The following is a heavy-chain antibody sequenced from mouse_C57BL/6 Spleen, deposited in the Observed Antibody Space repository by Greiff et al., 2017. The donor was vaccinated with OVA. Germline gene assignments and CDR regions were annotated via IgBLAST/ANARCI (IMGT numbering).Heavy chain of an antibody. V-gene: IGHV1-11*01. J-gene: IGHJ4*01. CDR2: IYPVSGET. D-gene: IGHD1-1*01. CDR1: GYTFTDHI. CDR3: YYGYAMDY. Sequence: VQLVESGAELASPGASVTLSCKASGYTFTDHIMNWVKKRPGQGLEWIGRIYPVSGETKYNQKFMGKATFSVDRSSSTVYMVLNSLTSEDPAVYGCYYGYAMDYWGQGTSVTVSS.